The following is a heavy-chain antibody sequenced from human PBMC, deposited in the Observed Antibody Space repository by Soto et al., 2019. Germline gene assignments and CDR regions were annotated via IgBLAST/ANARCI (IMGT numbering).Heavy chain of an antibody. CDR2: IYPGDSDT. CDR3: ARQMQKLVYYYSCAMDV. J-gene: IGHJ6*02. V-gene: IGHV5-51*01. CDR1: GYSFTSYW. Sequence: GESLKISCKGSGYSFTSYWIGWLRQMPGKGLEWMGIIYPGDSDTRYSPSFQGQVTISADKSISTAYLQWSSLKASDTAMYYCARQMQKLVYYYSCAMDVCGQGTPATGYS. D-gene: IGHD6-13*01.